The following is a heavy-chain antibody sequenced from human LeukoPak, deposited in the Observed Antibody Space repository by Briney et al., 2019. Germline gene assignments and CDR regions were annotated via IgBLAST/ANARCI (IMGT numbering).Heavy chain of an antibody. CDR1: GYSFSSYW. D-gene: IGHD6-19*01. V-gene: IGHV5-10-1*01. Sequence: GESLKISFKGSGYSFSSYWIIWVRQMPGKGLEWMGRIDPTDSYTDYSPSFQGHVTISVDRSISTAYLQWSSLKASDTAMYFCASSRAGTLKVHNWFDPWGQGSLVTVSS. CDR2: IDPTDSYT. J-gene: IGHJ5*02. CDR3: ASSRAGTLKVHNWFDP.